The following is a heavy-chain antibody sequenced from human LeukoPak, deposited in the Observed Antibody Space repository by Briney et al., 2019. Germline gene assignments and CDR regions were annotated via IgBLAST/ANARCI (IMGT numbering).Heavy chain of an antibody. V-gene: IGHV3-23*01. J-gene: IGHJ4*02. CDR1: AFTFNNYA. CDR2: ISGGGETT. Sequence: GGSLRLPCSASAFTFNNYAMNWVRQAPGKGLEGASSISGGGETTYYADSAKGRFTISRDNSQNTLYLQMNSLRAEDTAVYYCARDYADYVGYFFFDYWGQGTLVTVSS. CDR3: ARDYADYVGYFFFDY. D-gene: IGHD4-17*01.